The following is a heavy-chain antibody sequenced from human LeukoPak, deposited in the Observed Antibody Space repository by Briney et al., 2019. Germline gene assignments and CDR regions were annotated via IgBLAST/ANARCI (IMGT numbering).Heavy chain of an antibody. D-gene: IGHD3-10*01. J-gene: IGHJ3*02. V-gene: IGHV1-2*02. CDR2: INPNSGGT. CDR3: ARILLWFGELTDAFDI. Sequence: ASVKVSCKASGYTFTGYYMHWVRQAPGQGLEWMGWINPNSGGTNYAQKFQGRVTITADESTSTAYMELNSLRPDDTAVFYCARILLWFGELTDAFDIWGQGTMVTVSS. CDR1: GYTFTGYY.